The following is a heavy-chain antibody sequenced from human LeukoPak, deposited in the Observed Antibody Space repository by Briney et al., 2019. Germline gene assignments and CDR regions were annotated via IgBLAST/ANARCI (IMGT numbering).Heavy chain of an antibody. J-gene: IGHJ4*02. CDR2: IYDSGST. CDR1: GVSIRSSYYY. V-gene: IGHV4-39*02. CDR3: ARDDPRIAAAVGY. Sequence: PSETLSLTCTVSGVSIRSSYYYWGWLRQPPGKGLEWIGSIYDSGSTYYNPSLKSRVTISVDTSKNQFSLKLNSVTAADTAVYYCARDDPRIAAAVGYWGQGTLVTVSS. D-gene: IGHD6-13*01.